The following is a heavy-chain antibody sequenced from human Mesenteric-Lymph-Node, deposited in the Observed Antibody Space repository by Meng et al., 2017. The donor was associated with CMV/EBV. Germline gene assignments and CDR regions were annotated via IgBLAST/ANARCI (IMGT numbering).Heavy chain of an antibody. V-gene: IGHV1-18*01. J-gene: IGHJ4*02. Sequence: SCKASGYTFTNYGISSVRQAPGQELEWMGWINAYNGNTKYAQKLQGRVTMTTDTSTSTAYMEVGSLRSDDTAVYYCARSPNPYYFDYWGQGTLVTVSS. D-gene: IGHD1-14*01. CDR1: GYTFTNYG. CDR3: ARSPNPYYFDY. CDR2: INAYNGNT.